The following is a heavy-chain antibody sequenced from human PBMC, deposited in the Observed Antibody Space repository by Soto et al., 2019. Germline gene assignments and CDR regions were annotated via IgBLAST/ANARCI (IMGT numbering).Heavy chain of an antibody. V-gene: IGHV3-74*01. D-gene: IGHD3-3*02. CDR3: AQLAQPAR. CDR1: GFTFSSYW. J-gene: IGHJ4*02. CDR2: VNNCFSHT. Sequence: GGALRLSCAASGFTFSSYWMHWVRQVRVDGLVCRSCVNNCFSHTSGADSVKGRFSVCRGNARDTVSLQMNSLGAEAKAVYYFAQLAQPARWGQGTLVTVSS.